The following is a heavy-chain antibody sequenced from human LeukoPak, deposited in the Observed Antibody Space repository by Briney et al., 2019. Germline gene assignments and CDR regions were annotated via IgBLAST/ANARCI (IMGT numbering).Heavy chain of an antibody. V-gene: IGHV4-59*01. CDR2: IYYSGST. J-gene: IGHJ5*02. CDR1: GGSISSYY. CDR3: ARGSIAQDNWFDP. D-gene: IGHD6-6*01. Sequence: SETLSLTCTVSGGSISSYYWSWLRQPPGKGLEWIGYIYYSGSTNYNPSLKSRVTISVDTSKNQFSLKLSSVTAAGTAVYYCARGSIAQDNWFDPWGQGTLVTVSS.